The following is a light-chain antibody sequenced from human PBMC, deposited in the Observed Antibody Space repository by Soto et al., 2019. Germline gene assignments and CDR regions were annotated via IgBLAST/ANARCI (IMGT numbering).Light chain of an antibody. Sequence: DIQMTQSPSTLSASVGERVTITWRASQSFSNWLAWFQQKPGKAPKLLIHKASSLESGVPSRFSGSVSGTEFTLTISSLQPDDFATYYCQQYDTYPWTFGQGTKVEIK. CDR3: QQYDTYPWT. V-gene: IGKV1-5*03. J-gene: IGKJ1*01. CDR2: KAS. CDR1: QSFSNW.